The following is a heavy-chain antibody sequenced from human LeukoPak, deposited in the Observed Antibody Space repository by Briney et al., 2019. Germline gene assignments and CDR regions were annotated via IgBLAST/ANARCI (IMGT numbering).Heavy chain of an antibody. CDR3: AREELRSNWFDP. D-gene: IGHD5-12*01. J-gene: IGHJ5*02. Sequence: ASVKVSCKASGYTFTGYYMHWVRQAPGQGLEWMGWINPNSGGTNYAQKFQGWVTMTRDTPISTAYMELSRLRSDDTAVYYCAREELRSNWFDPWGQGTLVTVSS. CDR2: INPNSGGT. V-gene: IGHV1-2*04. CDR1: GYTFTGYY.